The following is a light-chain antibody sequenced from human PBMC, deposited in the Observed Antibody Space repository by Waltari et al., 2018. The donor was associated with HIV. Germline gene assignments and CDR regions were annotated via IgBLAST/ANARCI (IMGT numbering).Light chain of an antibody. V-gene: IGLV2-14*01. CDR2: EVS. J-gene: IGLJ1*01. Sequence: QSALTQPASVSGSPGQSITISCTGTSSDIGGYNYVSCYQHPPGKAPKLMIYEVSTRPSGVSNRFSGSKSGNTASLTISGLQAEDEADYYCSSYTSSNTLVFGTGTKVTVL. CDR3: SSYTSSNTLV. CDR1: SSDIGGYNY.